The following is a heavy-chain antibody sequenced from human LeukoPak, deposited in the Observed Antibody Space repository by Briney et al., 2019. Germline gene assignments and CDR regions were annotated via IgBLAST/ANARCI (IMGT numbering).Heavy chain of an antibody. D-gene: IGHD3-22*01. CDR2: ISAYNGNT. V-gene: IGHV1-18*01. CDR3: AKPYYYDSSGYYDY. Sequence: GASVTVSCKASGYTFTSYGISWVRQAPGQGLEWMGWISAYNGNTNYAQKLQGRVTMTTDTSTSTAYMELRSLRSDDTAVYYCAKPYYYDSSGYYDYWGQGTLVTVSS. CDR1: GYTFTSYG. J-gene: IGHJ4*02.